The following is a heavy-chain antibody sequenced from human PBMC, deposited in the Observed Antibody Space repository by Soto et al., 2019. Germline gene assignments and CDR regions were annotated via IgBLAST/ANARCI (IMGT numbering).Heavy chain of an antibody. CDR2: ISGSGEST. V-gene: IGHV3-23*01. Sequence: EAHLLESGGGLVQPGGSLRVSCTASGFNLSNFAMSWVRLVPGRGLEYISGISGSGESTNYADSVKGRFTISRDKAENTLYLQMNSVRAEDTAVYYCASCGRQEESLFFGPFDYWGQGALVTVSS. D-gene: IGHD3-10*01. CDR1: GFNLSNFA. J-gene: IGHJ4*02. CDR3: ASCGRQEESLFFGPFDY.